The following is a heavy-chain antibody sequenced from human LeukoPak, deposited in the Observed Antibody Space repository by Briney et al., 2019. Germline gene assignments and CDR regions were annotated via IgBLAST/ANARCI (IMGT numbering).Heavy chain of an antibody. CDR2: IKEDGGEK. CDR3: VRDRGYCSGGTCYALWDY. Sequence: GGSLRLSCAASGFTFSNYWMTWVRQAPGKGLEWVAHIKEDGGEKHYVDPVKGRFTISRDNAKNSLYLQMNSLRAEDTAMYYCVRDRGYCSGGTCYALWDYWGQGALVTVSS. J-gene: IGHJ4*02. CDR1: GFTFSNYW. V-gene: IGHV3-7*01. D-gene: IGHD2-15*01.